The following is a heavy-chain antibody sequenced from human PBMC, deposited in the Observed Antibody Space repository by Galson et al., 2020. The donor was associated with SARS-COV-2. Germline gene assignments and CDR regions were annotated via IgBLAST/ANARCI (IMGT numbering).Heavy chain of an antibody. D-gene: IGHD2-2*02. CDR3: ARHRSSFCSSTSCYTDPLSEYGMDV. V-gene: IGHV5-51*01. CDR1: GYGFTSYW. Sequence: GESLKISCKGSGYGFTSYWIGWVRQMPGKGLEWMGIIYVGDSDTRYSPSFQGQVTISADKSISTAYLQWSSLKASDTAMYYCARHRSSFCSSTSCYTDPLSEYGMDVWGQGTTVIVSS. J-gene: IGHJ6*02. CDR2: IYVGDSDT.